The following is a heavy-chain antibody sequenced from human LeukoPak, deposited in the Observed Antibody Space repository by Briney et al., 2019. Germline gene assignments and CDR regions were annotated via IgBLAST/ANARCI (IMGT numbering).Heavy chain of an antibody. D-gene: IGHD6-19*01. CDR2: ISSSSSYI. Sequence: GGSLRLSCAASGFPFSSYSMNWVRQAPGKGLEWVSSISSSSSYIYYADSVKGRFTISRDNSKNTLYLQMNSLRAEDTAVYYCAGGAKRGIAVEWGYWGQGTLVTVSS. V-gene: IGHV3-21*01. J-gene: IGHJ4*02. CDR3: AGGAKRGIAVEWGY. CDR1: GFPFSSYS.